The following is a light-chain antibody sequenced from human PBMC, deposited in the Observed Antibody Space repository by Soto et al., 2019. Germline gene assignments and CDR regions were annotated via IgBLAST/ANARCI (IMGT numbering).Light chain of an antibody. Sequence: IPLTQSPSTLSASVGDRVTITCRASQSISRYLNWYQQKPGKAPKLLIYTTSSLQSGVPSRFSGSGSGTDFTLTISSLHPEDFATYYCQQTYSTWTFGQGTKVDIK. CDR3: QQTYSTWT. CDR2: TTS. J-gene: IGKJ1*01. V-gene: IGKV1-39*01. CDR1: QSISRY.